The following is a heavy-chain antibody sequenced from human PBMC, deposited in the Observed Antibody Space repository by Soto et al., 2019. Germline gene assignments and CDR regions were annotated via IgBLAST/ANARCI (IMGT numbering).Heavy chain of an antibody. Sequence: EVQLLESGGGLVQPGGSLRLSCVASGFSFGTYAMTWVRQVPGKGLEWVSTISGGIGSTFYADSLKGRFTISRDNANNSLYLQMNNLRAEDTAVYYCARLVASEAGYGMDAWGQGTTVTVSS. V-gene: IGHV3-23*01. J-gene: IGHJ6*02. CDR1: GFSFGTYA. D-gene: IGHD5-12*01. CDR2: ISGGIGST. CDR3: ARLVASEAGYGMDA.